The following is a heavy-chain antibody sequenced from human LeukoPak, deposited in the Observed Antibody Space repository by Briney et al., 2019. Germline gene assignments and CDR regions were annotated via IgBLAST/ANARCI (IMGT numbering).Heavy chain of an antibody. J-gene: IGHJ4*02. Sequence: ASVKVSCKASGYTFTSYYMHWVRQAPGQGLEWMGIINPSGGSTSYAQKFQGRVTMTRDTSISTAYMELSRLRSDDTAVYYCARASSSWPYYFDYWGQGTLVTVSS. D-gene: IGHD6-13*01. V-gene: IGHV1-46*01. CDR2: INPSGGST. CDR3: ARASSSWPYYFDY. CDR1: GYTFTSYY.